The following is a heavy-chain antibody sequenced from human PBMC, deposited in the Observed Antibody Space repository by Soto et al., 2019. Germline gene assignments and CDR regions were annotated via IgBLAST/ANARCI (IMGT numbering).Heavy chain of an antibody. D-gene: IGHD2-2*01. J-gene: IGHJ5*02. Sequence: SETLSLTCTVSGGSISSSSYYWGWIRQPPGKGLEWIGSIYYSGSTYYNPSLKSRVTISVDTSKNQFSLKLSSVTAADTAVYYCARQYIVVVPAAPSGWFDPWGQGTLVTVSS. V-gene: IGHV4-39*01. CDR1: GGSISSSSYY. CDR2: IYYSGST. CDR3: ARQYIVVVPAAPSGWFDP.